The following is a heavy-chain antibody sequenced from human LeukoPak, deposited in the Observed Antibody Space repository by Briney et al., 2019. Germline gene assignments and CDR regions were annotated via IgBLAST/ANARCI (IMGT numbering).Heavy chain of an antibody. D-gene: IGHD1-26*01. CDR3: ARGTTSGSYYYWYFDL. CDR2: IIPIFGTA. V-gene: IGHV1-69*13. J-gene: IGHJ2*01. CDR1: GGTFISYA. Sequence: SVKVSCKASGGTFISYAISWVRQAPGQGLEWMGGIIPIFGTANYAQKFQGRVTITADESTSTAYMELSSLRSEDTAVYYCARGTTSGSYYYWYFDLWGRGTLVTVSS.